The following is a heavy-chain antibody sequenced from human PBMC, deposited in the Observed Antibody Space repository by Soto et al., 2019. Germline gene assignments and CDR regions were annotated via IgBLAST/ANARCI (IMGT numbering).Heavy chain of an antibody. CDR1: GFCFRNYA. J-gene: IGHJ4*02. CDR3: ANGRATYGLLTHDY. D-gene: IGHD3-10*01. CDR2: LTGSSSNI. Sequence: GGSLRLSCAASGFCFRNYAMSWVRQAPGKGLEWISTLTGSSSNIYYADSVKGRFAISRDNSRNTLYLQMNSLTAEDTAVYYCANGRATYGLLTHDYWGQGTLVTVSS. V-gene: IGHV3-23*01.